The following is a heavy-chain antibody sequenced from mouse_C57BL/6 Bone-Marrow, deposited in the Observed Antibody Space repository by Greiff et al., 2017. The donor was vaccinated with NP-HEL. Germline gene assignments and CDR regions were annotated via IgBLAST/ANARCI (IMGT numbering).Heavy chain of an antibody. V-gene: IGHV2-2*01. CDR2: IWSGGST. D-gene: IGHD1-1*01. CDR1: GFSLTSYG. Sequence: VQVVESGPGLVQPSQSLSITCTVSGFSLTSYGVHWVRQSPGKGLEWLGVIWSGGSTDYNAAFISRLSISKDNSKSQVFFKMNSLQADDTAIYYCARNPYYYGSSYAYYYAMDYWGQGTSVTVSS. J-gene: IGHJ4*01. CDR3: ARNPYYYGSSYAYYYAMDY.